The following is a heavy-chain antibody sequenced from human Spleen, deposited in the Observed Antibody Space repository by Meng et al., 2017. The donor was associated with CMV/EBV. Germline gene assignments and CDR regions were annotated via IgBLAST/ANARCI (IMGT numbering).Heavy chain of an antibody. CDR3: ARAAIADTFDY. D-gene: IGHD6-13*01. J-gene: IGHJ4*02. V-gene: IGHV4-30-4*08. Sequence: QEQLQQWGAGLLKPSQTLYLTCTVSGGSISSGDYYWSWFRQPPGKGLEWIGYIYYSGSTYYNPSLKSRVTISVDTSKNQFSLKLSSVTAADTAVYYCARAAIADTFDYWGQGTLVTVSS. CDR1: GGSISSGDYY. CDR2: IYYSGST.